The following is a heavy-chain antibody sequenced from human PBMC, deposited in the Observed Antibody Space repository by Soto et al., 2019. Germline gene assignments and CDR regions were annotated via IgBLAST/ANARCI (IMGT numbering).Heavy chain of an antibody. V-gene: IGHV1-69*13. CDR3: ARDRDEQLGPYFDY. J-gene: IGHJ4*02. CDR1: GGTFSSYA. D-gene: IGHD6-6*01. CDR2: IIPIFGTA. Sequence: SVKVSCKASGGTFSSYAIGWVRQAPGRGLEWMGGIIPIFGTANYAQKFQGRVTFTADESTSTAYMELSSLRSEDTAVYYCARDRDEQLGPYFDYWGQGTLVTVSS.